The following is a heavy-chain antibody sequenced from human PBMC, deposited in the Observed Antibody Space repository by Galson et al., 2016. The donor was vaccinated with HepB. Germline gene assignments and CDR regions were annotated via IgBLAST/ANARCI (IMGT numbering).Heavy chain of an antibody. CDR2: ISSGSSYI. CDR1: GFTFSSYS. Sequence: SLRLSCAASGFTFSSYSMNWVRQAPGKGLEWVSSISSGSSYIYYADSVKGRFTISRDNAKNSLYLQMDSLRAEDTAVYYCARVDCSSTSCYGYYYYYYGMDVWGQGTTVTVSS. D-gene: IGHD2-2*01. J-gene: IGHJ6*02. V-gene: IGHV3-21*01. CDR3: ARVDCSSTSCYGYYYYYYGMDV.